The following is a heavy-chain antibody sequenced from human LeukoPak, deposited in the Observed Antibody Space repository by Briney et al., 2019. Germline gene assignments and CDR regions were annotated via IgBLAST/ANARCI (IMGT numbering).Heavy chain of an antibody. J-gene: IGHJ6*03. CDR3: ARHDLGYCSGGSCPVYYFYYMDV. V-gene: IGHV5-51*01. CDR2: IYPGDSDT. D-gene: IGHD2-15*01. CDR1: GYSFTSYW. Sequence: GESLKISCKSSGYSFTSYWIAWVRQMPGKGLEWMGIIYPGDSDTRYSPSFQGQVTISVDKSISTAYLQWSGLKASDTAIYYCARHDLGYCSGGSCPVYYFYYMDVWGKGTTVTVSS.